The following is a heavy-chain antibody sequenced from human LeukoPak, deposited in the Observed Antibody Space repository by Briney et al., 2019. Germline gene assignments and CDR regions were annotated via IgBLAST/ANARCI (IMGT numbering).Heavy chain of an antibody. D-gene: IGHD3-9*01. J-gene: IGHJ5*02. CDR1: GFTVSSNY. V-gene: IGHV3-53*01. Sequence: PGGSLRLSCAASGFTVSSNYMSWVRQAPGKGLEWVSVIYSGGSTYYADSVKGRFTISRDNSKNTLYLQMNSLRAEDTAVYYCARDRTKGYDILTGYYRAHWFDPWGQGTLVTVSS. CDR3: ARDRTKGYDILTGYYRAHWFDP. CDR2: IYSGGST.